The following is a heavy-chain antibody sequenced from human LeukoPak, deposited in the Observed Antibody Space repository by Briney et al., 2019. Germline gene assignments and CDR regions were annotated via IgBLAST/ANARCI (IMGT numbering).Heavy chain of an antibody. V-gene: IGHV1-2*02. CDR2: INPNSGGT. J-gene: IGHJ4*02. Sequence: ASVKVSCKASGYTFTGYYMHWVRQAPGQGLEWMGWINPNSGGTNYTQKFQGRVTMTRGTSISTAYMELSRLRSDDTAVYYCARDSGMDYYDSSGYYYVLLRNWGQGTLITVSS. D-gene: IGHD3-22*01. CDR1: GYTFTGYY. CDR3: ARDSGMDYYDSSGYYYVLLRN.